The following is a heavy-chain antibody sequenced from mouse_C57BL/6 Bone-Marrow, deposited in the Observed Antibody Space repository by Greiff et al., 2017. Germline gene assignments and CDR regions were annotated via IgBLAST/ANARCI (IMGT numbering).Heavy chain of an antibody. CDR2: IDPANGNT. V-gene: IGHV14-3*01. CDR3: AFTAQATRNAMDY. J-gene: IGHJ4*01. CDR1: GFNIKNTY. D-gene: IGHD3-2*02. Sequence: VQLKESVAELVRPGASVKLSCTASGFNIKNTYMHWVKQRPEQGLEWIGRIDPANGNTKYAPKFQGKATITADTSSNTAYLQLSSLTSEDTAIYYCAFTAQATRNAMDYWGQGTSVTVSS.